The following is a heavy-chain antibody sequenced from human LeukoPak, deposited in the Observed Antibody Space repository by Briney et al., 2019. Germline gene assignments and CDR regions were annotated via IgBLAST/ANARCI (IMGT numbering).Heavy chain of an antibody. V-gene: IGHV4-34*01. CDR1: GGSFSGYY. Sequence: PSETLSLTCAVYGGSFSGYYWNWIRQPPGKGLEWIGEINHSGSTNYNPSLKSRVTISVDTSKNQFSLKLSSVTAADTAVYYCARRAAVATTYYYYYYMDVWGKGTTVTVSS. J-gene: IGHJ6*03. CDR3: ARRAAVATTYYYYYYMDV. D-gene: IGHD5-12*01. CDR2: INHSGST.